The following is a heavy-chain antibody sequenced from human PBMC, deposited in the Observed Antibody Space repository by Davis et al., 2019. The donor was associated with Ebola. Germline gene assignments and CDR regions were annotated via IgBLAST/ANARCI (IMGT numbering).Heavy chain of an antibody. CDR2: INAGNGDT. CDR1: GYTFTNYA. D-gene: IGHD6-19*01. J-gene: IGHJ4*02. CDR3: ARGYGSGWYFGDY. V-gene: IGHV1-3*01. Sequence: ASVTVSCKASGYTFTNYAMQWVRQAPGQNLEWMGWINAGNGDTKYSQKFQGRVTITRDTSASAAYMELSSLRSEDTAVYYCARGYGSGWYFGDYWGQGTLVTVSS.